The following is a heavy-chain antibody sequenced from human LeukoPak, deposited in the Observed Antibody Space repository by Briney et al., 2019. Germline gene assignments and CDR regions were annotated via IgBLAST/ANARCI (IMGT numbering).Heavy chain of an antibody. CDR1: GFTFKNYA. CDR2: TSGSGDIR. V-gene: IGHV3-23*01. CDR3: ANYRSGGGGYYSGLEH. Sequence: PGGPLRLSCAASGFTFKNYAMTWVRQAPGKGLEWVSRTSGSGDIRLYADSVKGRFTISRNNSDNRLYLQVNSLRADDSGVYYCANYRSGGGGYYSGLEHWGQGTQVTVSS. J-gene: IGHJ1*01. D-gene: IGHD2-15*01.